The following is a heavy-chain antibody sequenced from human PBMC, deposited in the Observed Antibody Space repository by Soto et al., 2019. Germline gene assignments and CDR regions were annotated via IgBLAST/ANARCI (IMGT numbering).Heavy chain of an antibody. CDR1: GYTFTSYG. CDR2: ISAYNGNT. D-gene: IGHD3-10*01. CDR3: ARDGELGRTYYYGSGSYAGTFDY. J-gene: IGHJ4*02. Sequence: QVPLVQSGAEVKKPGASVKVYCKASGYTFTSYGISWVRQAPGQGLEWMGWISAYNGNTNYAQKLQGRVTMTTDTSTSTAYMELRSLRSDDTAVYYCARDGELGRTYYYGSGSYAGTFDYWGQGTLVTVSS. V-gene: IGHV1-18*01.